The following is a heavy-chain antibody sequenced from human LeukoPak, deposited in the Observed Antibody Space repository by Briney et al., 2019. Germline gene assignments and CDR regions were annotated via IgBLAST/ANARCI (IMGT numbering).Heavy chain of an antibody. CDR2: IYHSGTT. J-gene: IGHJ4*02. V-gene: IGHV4-38-2*01. CDR3: ARVLGGSSPFDY. CDR1: GYSISSGYY. D-gene: IGHD1-26*01. Sequence: SETLSLTCAVSGYSISSGYYWGWIRQPPGKGREWIGSIYHSGTTHYNPSLKSRVTISVDTSKNQFPLKLSSVTAADTAIYYCARVLGGSSPFDYWGQGTLVTVSS.